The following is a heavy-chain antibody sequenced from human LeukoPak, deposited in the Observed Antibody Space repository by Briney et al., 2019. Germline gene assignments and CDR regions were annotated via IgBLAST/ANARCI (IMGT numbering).Heavy chain of an antibody. CDR2: INHSGST. J-gene: IGHJ6*02. Sequence: SETLSLTCTVSGGSISSSSYYWGWIRQPPGQGLEWIGEINHSGSTNYNPSLKSRVTISVDTSKNQFSLKLSSVTAADTAVYYCARGREVVVVPAATPNYYYYGMDVWGQGTTVTVSS. CDR1: GGSISSSSYY. V-gene: IGHV4-39*07. D-gene: IGHD2-2*01. CDR3: ARGREVVVVPAATPNYYYYGMDV.